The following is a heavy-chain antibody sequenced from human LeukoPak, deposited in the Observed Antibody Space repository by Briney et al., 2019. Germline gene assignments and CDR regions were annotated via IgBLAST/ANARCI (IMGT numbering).Heavy chain of an antibody. Sequence: GGSLRLSCVASGFTFVNYAVRWVRQAPGKGLEWVAVMSYDGDKKYYTDSVKGRFTLSRDNSKSTLYLQMNSLKPQDTAVYFCAREWGAAADYWGQGTLVTVSS. CDR2: MSYDGDKK. CDR1: GFTFVNYA. V-gene: IGHV3-30-3*01. J-gene: IGHJ4*02. CDR3: AREWGAAADY. D-gene: IGHD6-13*01.